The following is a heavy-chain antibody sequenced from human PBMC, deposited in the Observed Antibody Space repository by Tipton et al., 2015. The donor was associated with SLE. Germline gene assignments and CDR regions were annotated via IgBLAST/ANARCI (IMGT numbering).Heavy chain of an antibody. J-gene: IGHJ6*02. D-gene: IGHD3-10*01. CDR3: ASRGRRRHGMDV. Sequence: TLSLTCTVSGGSISSHHWSWIRQPSGKGLEWIGYIYYSGSTNYNPSLQSRVTISVDTSKNQFSLKLSSVTAADTAVYYCASRGRRRHGMDVWGQGTTVTVSS. CDR2: IYYSGST. V-gene: IGHV4-59*11. CDR1: GGSISSHH.